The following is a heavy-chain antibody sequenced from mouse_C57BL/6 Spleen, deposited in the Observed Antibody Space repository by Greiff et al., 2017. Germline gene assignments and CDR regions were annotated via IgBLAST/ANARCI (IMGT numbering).Heavy chain of an antibody. D-gene: IGHD1-1*01. CDR1: GYTFTSYW. CDR3: ARRAVVGTRGAMDY. J-gene: IGHJ4*01. Sequence: QVQLKQPGAELVKPGASVKLSCKASGYTFTSYWMQWVNQRPGQGLEWIGEIDPSDSYTNYNQKFKGKATLTVDTSSSTAYMQLSSLTSEDAAVYYCARRAVVGTRGAMDYWGQGTSGTVSS. CDR2: IDPSDSYT. V-gene: IGHV1-50*01.